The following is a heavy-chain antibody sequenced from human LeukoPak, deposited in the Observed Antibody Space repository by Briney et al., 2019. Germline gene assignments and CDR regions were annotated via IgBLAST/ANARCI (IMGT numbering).Heavy chain of an antibody. V-gene: IGHV3-66*01. CDR1: GFTVSSNY. CDR2: IYTGGST. Sequence: QAAGSLSFSCAASGFTVSSNYRSWVRQAPGKELQGCSVIYTGGSTYYAGSVKGSFSICRDNSKNTQYLQMSSLRAEDTAVYYWARYGSGRQATDWAQGTLVTVSS. D-gene: IGHD3-10*01. CDR3: ARYGSGRQATD. J-gene: IGHJ4*02.